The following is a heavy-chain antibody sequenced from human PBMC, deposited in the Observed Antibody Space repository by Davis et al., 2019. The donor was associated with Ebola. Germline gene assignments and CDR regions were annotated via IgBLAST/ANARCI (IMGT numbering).Heavy chain of an antibody. CDR2: IYYSGST. V-gene: IGHV4-30-4*01. CDR1: GGSISSGDYY. J-gene: IGHJ6*02. CDR3: ARAGEWLSRGGDYYYGMDV. Sequence: PSETLSLTCTVSGGSISSGDYYWSWIRQPPGKGLEWIGYIYYSGSTYYNPSLKSRVTISVDTSKNQFSLKLSSVTAADTAVYYCARAGEWLSRGGDYYYGMDVWGQGTTVTVSS. D-gene: IGHD3-3*01.